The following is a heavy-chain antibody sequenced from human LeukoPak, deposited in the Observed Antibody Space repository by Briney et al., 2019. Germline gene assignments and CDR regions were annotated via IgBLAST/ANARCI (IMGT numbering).Heavy chain of an antibody. J-gene: IGHJ4*02. Sequence: PGGSLRLSCAASGFTFDDYGMSWVRQAPGKGLEWVSGINWNGGSTGYADSVKGRFTISRDNAKNTLYLQMNSLRAEDTAVYYCAKDLSGWSQYFDYWGQGTLVTVSS. CDR1: GFTFDDYG. D-gene: IGHD6-19*01. V-gene: IGHV3-20*04. CDR3: AKDLSGWSQYFDY. CDR2: INWNGGST.